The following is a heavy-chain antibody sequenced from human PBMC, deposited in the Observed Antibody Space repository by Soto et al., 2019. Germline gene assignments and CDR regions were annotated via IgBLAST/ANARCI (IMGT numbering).Heavy chain of an antibody. J-gene: IGHJ6*02. V-gene: IGHV1-69*13. CDR1: GGAFTSSA. CDR2: IIPIFGTA. CDR3: ARRRTYYYDSSGSHYYYGMDV. D-gene: IGHD3-22*01. Sequence: SVKVSCKASGGAFTSSAISWVLQAAGQWLEWMGGIIPIFGTANYSQKFQGIVTITADESTSTAYMELSSRRSEDTAVYYCARRRTYYYDSSGSHYYYGMDVWGQGTTVTVSS.